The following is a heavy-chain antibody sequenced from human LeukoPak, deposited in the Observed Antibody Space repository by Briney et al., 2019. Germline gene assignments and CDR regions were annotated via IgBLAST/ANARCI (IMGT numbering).Heavy chain of an antibody. CDR2: IIAGNGDT. V-gene: IGHV1-3*01. Sequence: GASVKVSCKASGYTFTSYAMHWVRQAPGQRLEWMGWIIAGNGDTKYSQKFQGRVTTTRDTSASTAYMELSSLGSEDTAVYYCARGGGPYDSSGYYHLDYWGQGTLVTVSS. CDR1: GYTFTSYA. J-gene: IGHJ4*02. CDR3: ARGGGPYDSSGYYHLDY. D-gene: IGHD3-22*01.